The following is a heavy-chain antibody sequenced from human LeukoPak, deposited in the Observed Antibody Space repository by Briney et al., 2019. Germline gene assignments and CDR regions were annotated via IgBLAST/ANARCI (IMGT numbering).Heavy chain of an antibody. CDR2: IYYSGST. V-gene: IGHV4-59*11. Sequence: PSETLSPTCTVSGGSISSHYWSWIRQPPGMGLEWIGYIYYSGSTNYNPSLKSRVTISVDTSKNQFSLKLSSVTAADTAVYYCARDRGNYPGYWGQGTLVTVSS. CDR1: GGSISSHY. CDR3: ARDRGNYPGY. J-gene: IGHJ4*02.